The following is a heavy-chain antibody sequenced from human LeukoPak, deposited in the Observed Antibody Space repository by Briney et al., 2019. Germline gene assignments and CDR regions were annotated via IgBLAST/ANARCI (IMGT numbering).Heavy chain of an antibody. V-gene: IGHV3-48*03. CDR2: ISSSGSII. Sequence: GGSLIPSCAASGFTFSRYELNWVRQAPGKGLEWVSYISSSGSIIYYADSVKGRFTISRDNAKNSLYLQMNSLRAEDTAVYYCARDLGMTGGDYVSYFDYWGQGTLVTVSS. CDR1: GFTFSRYE. CDR3: ARDLGMTGGDYVSYFDY. D-gene: IGHD4-17*01. J-gene: IGHJ4*02.